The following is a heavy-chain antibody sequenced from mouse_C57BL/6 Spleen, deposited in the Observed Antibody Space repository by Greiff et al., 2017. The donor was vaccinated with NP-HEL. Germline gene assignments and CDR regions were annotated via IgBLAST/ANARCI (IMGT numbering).Heavy chain of an antibody. CDR3: ARGDYYGSSYFDY. V-gene: IGHV1-53*01. D-gene: IGHD1-1*01. CDR2: INPSNGGT. J-gene: IGHJ2*01. CDR1: GYTFTSYW. Sequence: QVQLQQPGTELVKLSCKASGYTFTSYWMHWVKQRPGQGLEWIGNINPSNGGTNYNEKFKSKATLTVDKSSSTAYMQLSSLTSEDSAVYYCARGDYYGSSYFDYWGQGTTLTVSS.